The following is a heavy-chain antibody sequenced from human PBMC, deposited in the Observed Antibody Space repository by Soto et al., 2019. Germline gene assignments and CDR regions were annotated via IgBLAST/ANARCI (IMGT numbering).Heavy chain of an antibody. D-gene: IGHD5-12*01. CDR1: GFIFSTYG. CDR3: AGSYSGTKWSGILDL. CDR2: IWYDGSNE. J-gene: IGHJ5*02. Sequence: QVQLVESGGGVVQPGRSLRLSCAASGFIFSTYGMHWVRQAPGKGLEWVALIWYDGSNEFYLDSVKGRFTISRDHSENTLYLQRDSLRAEDTAVYYCAGSYSGTKWSGILDLWGQGTLVTVSS. V-gene: IGHV3-33*03.